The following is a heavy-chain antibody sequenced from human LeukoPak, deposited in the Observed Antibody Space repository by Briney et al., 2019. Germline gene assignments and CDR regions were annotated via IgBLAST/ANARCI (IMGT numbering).Heavy chain of an antibody. CDR3: ARGQWLLPAGDDY. J-gene: IGHJ4*02. D-gene: IGHD6-19*01. CDR2: ISSSSSYI. CDR1: GFTFSSYS. Sequence: GGSLRLSCAASGFTFSSYSMNWVRQAPGKGLEWVSSISSSSSYIYYADSVKGRFTISRDNAKNSLYLQMNSLRAEDTAVYYCARGQWLLPAGDDYWGQGTLVTVSS. V-gene: IGHV3-21*01.